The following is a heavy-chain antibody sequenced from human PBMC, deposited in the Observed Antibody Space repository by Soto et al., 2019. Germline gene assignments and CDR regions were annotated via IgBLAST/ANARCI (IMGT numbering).Heavy chain of an antibody. V-gene: IGHV3-7*04. CDR2: INQDGSEE. Sequence: PGGSLRLSCAASGFTFSSYWMTWVRQAPGKGLEWVANINQDGSEENYVDSVKGRFTISRDNAENSLYLQMNSLRAEDTAVYYCARDAYCSGGSCYVYWGQGTLVTVSS. CDR1: GFTFSSYW. CDR3: ARDAYCSGGSCYVY. D-gene: IGHD2-15*01. J-gene: IGHJ4*02.